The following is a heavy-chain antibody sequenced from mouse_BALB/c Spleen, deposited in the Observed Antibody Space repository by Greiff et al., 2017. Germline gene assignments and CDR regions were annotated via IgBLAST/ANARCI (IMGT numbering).Heavy chain of an antibody. D-gene: IGHD1-1*01. CDR1: GFNIKDTY. J-gene: IGHJ2*01. Sequence: EVQLVESGAELVKPGASVKLSCTASGFNIKDTYMHWVKQRPEQGLEWIGRIDPANGNTKYDPKFQGKATITADTSSNTAYLQLSSLTSEDTAVYYCARGVRYPYYFDYWGQGTTLTVSS. CDR3: ARGVRYPYYFDY. V-gene: IGHV14-3*02. CDR2: IDPANGNT.